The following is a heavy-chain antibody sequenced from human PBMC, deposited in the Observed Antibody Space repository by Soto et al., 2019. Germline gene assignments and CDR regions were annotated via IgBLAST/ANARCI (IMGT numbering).Heavy chain of an antibody. V-gene: IGHV4-30-4*01. Sequence: QVQLQESGPGLVKPSQTLSLTCTVSGGSISSGDYYWSWIRQPPGKGLEWIGYIYYSGSTYYNPSLKSRVTISVDTSKNQFPLKLSSVTAADTAVYYCASGAGQDGVVIRYYYGMDVWGQGTTVTVSS. CDR3: ASGAGQDGVVIRYYYGMDV. CDR1: GGSISSGDYY. J-gene: IGHJ6*02. CDR2: IYYSGST. D-gene: IGHD3-3*01.